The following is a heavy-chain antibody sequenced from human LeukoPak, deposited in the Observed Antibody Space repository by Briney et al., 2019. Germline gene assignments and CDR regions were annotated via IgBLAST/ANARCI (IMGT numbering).Heavy chain of an antibody. Sequence: GGSLRLSCAASGFTFSSYAMSWVRQAPGKGLEWVSAISGSGGSTYYADSVKGRFTISRDNSKNTLYLQMNSLRADDTAVYYCARGGAVLVAVAGYFDYWGQGTLVTVSS. CDR3: ARGGAVLVAVAGYFDY. D-gene: IGHD6-19*01. J-gene: IGHJ4*02. CDR2: ISGSGGST. V-gene: IGHV3-23*01. CDR1: GFTFSSYA.